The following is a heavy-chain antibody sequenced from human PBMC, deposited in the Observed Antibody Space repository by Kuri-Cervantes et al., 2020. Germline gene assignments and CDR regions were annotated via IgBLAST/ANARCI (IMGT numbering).Heavy chain of an antibody. CDR3: TLPYGDDY. V-gene: IGHV3-73*01. Sequence: GESLKISCEASGFSFSNYWIHWVRQASGKGLEWVGRIRSKAYSYATAYAASVKGRFTISRDDSKNTAYLQMNSLRTEDTAVYYCTLPYGDDYWGQGTLVTVSS. J-gene: IGHJ4*02. CDR2: IRSKAYSYAT. CDR1: GFSFSNYW. D-gene: IGHD3-10*01.